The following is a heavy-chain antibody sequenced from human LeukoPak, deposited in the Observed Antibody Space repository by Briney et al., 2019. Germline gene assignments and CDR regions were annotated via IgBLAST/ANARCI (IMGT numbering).Heavy chain of an antibody. CDR2: IDTSGST. Sequence: SESLTLTCGVSGGSFSIYYWRWIRQPAGKGLEWVGRIDTSGSTNYNPSLRSRVTMSLDTSKNKISLKLSSVTAADTAVYYCARDRGYSHGDWGQGTLVTVSS. D-gene: IGHD5-18*01. J-gene: IGHJ4*02. CDR1: GGSFSIYY. V-gene: IGHV4-4*07. CDR3: ARDRGYSHGD.